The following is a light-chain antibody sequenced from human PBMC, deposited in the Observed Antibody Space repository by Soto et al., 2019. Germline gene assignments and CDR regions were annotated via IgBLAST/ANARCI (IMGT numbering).Light chain of an antibody. Sequence: EIVLTQSPATLSLSPGERATLSCRASQSVSSYLAWYQQKPGQAPRLLLYDASNRATGIPARFSGSGSGTDFTLTISSLEPEDFAVYYCQQRSNWPQMYTFGQGTKLEIK. CDR3: QQRSNWPQMYT. V-gene: IGKV3-11*01. CDR1: QSVSSY. CDR2: DAS. J-gene: IGKJ2*01.